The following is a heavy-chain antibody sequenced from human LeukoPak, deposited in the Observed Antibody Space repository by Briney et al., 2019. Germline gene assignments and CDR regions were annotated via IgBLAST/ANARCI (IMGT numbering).Heavy chain of an antibody. D-gene: IGHD3-9*01. J-gene: IGHJ4*02. V-gene: IGHV3-15*01. CDR2: IKRKTDSGKT. CDR1: GFTFSNAR. CDR3: STANDFDWLLAYGC. Sequence: GGSLRLSCAASGFTFSNARMSWVRQAPGKGLEWVGRIKRKTDSGKTDYAATVKGRLTDAKDDSKSTFYLQMNSLKIEDTAVYFCSTANDFDWLLAYGCWGQGTLVTVSS.